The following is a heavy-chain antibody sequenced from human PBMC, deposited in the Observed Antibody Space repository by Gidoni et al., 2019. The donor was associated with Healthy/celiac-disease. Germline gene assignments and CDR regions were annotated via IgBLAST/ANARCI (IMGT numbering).Heavy chain of an antibody. CDR3: ARDGDEQWLVPGYFDY. V-gene: IGHV3-48*03. Sequence: EVQLVESGGGLVQPGGSLRLSCAAPGLPFSSYEMNWVRQAPGKGLEWVSYISSSGSTIYYADSVKGRFTISRDNAKNSLYLQMNSLRAEDTAVYYCARDGDEQWLVPGYFDYWGQGTLVTVSS. D-gene: IGHD6-19*01. J-gene: IGHJ4*02. CDR2: ISSSGSTI. CDR1: GLPFSSYE.